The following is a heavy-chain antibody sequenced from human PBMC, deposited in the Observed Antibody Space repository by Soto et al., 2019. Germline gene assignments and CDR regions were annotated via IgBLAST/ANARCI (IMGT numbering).Heavy chain of an antibody. CDR2: INTLSGDT. J-gene: IGHJ4*02. D-gene: IGHD3-3*02. CDR1: GYTFSGYY. V-gene: IGHV1-2*02. CDR3: ARSLLKVILPLGY. Sequence: QVQLVQSGAEVKKPGASVKVSCKASGYTFSGYYMHWVRQAPGQGLEWMGWINTLSGDTSFPQKFQGRLAMTRDTSTDTAFMEVSRLTSDDTAIYYCARSLLKVILPLGYWGQGTLVSVSS.